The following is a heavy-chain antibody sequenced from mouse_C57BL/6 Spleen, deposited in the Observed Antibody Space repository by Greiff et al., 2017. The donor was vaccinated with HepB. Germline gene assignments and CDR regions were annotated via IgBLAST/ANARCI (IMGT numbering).Heavy chain of an antibody. J-gene: IGHJ4*01. V-gene: IGHV1-64*01. CDR1: GYTFTSYW. Sequence: QVQLQQPGAELVKPGASVKLSCKASGYTFTSYWMHWVKQRPGQGLEWIGMIHPNSGSTNYNEKFKSKATLTVDKSSSTAYMQLSSLTSEDSAVYYCARGGVLRYYAMDYWGQGTSVTVSS. CDR2: IHPNSGST. CDR3: ARGGVLRYYAMDY.